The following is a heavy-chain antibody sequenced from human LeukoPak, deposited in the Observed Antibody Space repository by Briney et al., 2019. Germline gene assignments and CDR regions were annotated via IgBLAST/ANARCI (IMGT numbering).Heavy chain of an antibody. J-gene: IGHJ4*02. CDR3: AKTYYYDSVGYSPFES. CDR1: GFSFTRYS. CDR2: FSVSIGAI. V-gene: IGHV3-21*01. D-gene: IGHD3-22*01. Sequence: VGSLRLSCVASGFSFTRYSINCVRQAPGKGLERVSSFSVSIGAIYYADSVKGRSTISRDNAKHTLYFQMSSLRAKHTAIYYFAKTYYYDSVGYSPFESWGAG.